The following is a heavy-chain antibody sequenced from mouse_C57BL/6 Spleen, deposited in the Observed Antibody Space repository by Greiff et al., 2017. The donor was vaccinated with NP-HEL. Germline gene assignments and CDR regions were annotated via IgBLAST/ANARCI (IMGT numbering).Heavy chain of an antibody. J-gene: IGHJ3*01. V-gene: IGHV1-9*01. D-gene: IGHD1-1*01. CDR2: ILPGRGST. Sequence: QVQLKQSGAELMKPGASVKLSCKATGYTFTGYWIEWVKQRPGHGLEWIGEILPGRGSTNYNEKFKGKATFTADTSSNTAYMQLISLTTEDSAIYYCARYYYGSPFAYWGQGTLVTVSA. CDR1: GYTFTGYW. CDR3: ARYYYGSPFAY.